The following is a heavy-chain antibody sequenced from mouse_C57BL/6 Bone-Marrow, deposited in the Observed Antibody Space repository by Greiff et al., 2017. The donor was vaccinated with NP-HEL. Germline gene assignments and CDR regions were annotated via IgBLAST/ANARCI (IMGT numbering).Heavy chain of an antibody. Sequence: QVQLKESGPGLVAPSQSLSITCTVSGFSLTSYGVDWVRQPPGKGLDWLGVICGGGSPNYNSALMSRLRIRKDKTKSQVFLKMNSLQTDDTAMYYCAKRDYGSSLDDWGQGTTLTVSS. CDR1: GFSLTSYG. CDR3: AKRDYGSSLDD. CDR2: ICGGGSP. J-gene: IGHJ2*01. D-gene: IGHD1-1*01. V-gene: IGHV2-9*01.